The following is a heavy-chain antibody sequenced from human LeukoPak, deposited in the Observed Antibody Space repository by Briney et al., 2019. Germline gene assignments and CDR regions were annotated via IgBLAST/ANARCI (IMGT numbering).Heavy chain of an antibody. J-gene: IGHJ4*02. CDR1: GFSCSIYW. CDR2: IKQDGSEK. V-gene: IGHV3-7*05. Sequence: LTGGSLRLSCAASGFSCSIYWMSWVRQAPGKGLEWVANIKQDGSEKYYVDSVKGRFTISRDNAKNSLYLQMNSLRAEDTAVYYCARGSGYYYYWGQGTLVTVSS. D-gene: IGHD3-22*01. CDR3: ARGSGYYYY.